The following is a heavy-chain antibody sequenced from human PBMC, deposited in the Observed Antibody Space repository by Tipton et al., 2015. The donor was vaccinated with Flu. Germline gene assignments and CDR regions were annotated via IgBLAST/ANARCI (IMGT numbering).Heavy chain of an antibody. CDR1: GYSISSRYY. J-gene: IGHJ5*02. Sequence: TLSLTCTVSGYSISSRYYWGWIRQPPGKGLEWIGCVYHGGTTYYNPSLKSRVTMSLDTSKNQFSLKMSSVTAADTAMYYCARDYGDLNWFDPWGQGTLVTVSS. CDR2: VYHGGTT. V-gene: IGHV4-38-2*02. CDR3: ARDYGDLNWFDP. D-gene: IGHD4-17*01.